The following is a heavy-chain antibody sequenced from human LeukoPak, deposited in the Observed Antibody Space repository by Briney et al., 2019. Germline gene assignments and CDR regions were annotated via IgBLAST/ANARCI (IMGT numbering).Heavy chain of an antibody. D-gene: IGHD3-3*01. CDR1: GGSFSGYY. J-gene: IGHJ4*02. Sequence: SETLTLTCAVYGGSFSGYYWSWIRQPPGKGLEWIGEINHSGSTNYNPSLKSRVTISVDTSKNQFSLKLSSVTAADTAVYYCARGARNGVTIFGVVIIKSPPRTDFDYWGQGTLVTVSS. V-gene: IGHV4-34*01. CDR2: INHSGST. CDR3: ARGARNGVTIFGVVIIKSPPRTDFDY.